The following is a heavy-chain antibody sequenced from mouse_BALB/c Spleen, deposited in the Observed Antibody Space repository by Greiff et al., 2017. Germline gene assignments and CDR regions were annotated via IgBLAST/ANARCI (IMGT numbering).Heavy chain of an antibody. V-gene: IGHV3-1*02. Sequence: EVKLMESGPDLVKPSQSLSLTCTVTGYSITSGYSWHWIRQFPGNKLEWMAYIHYSGSTDYNPSLKSRISITRDTSKNQFFLHLNSVTTEDTATYYCSRRGGNYGCFMDYWGQGTSVTVSS. D-gene: IGHD2-1*01. J-gene: IGHJ4*01. CDR3: SRRGGNYGCFMDY. CDR1: GYSITSGYS. CDR2: IHYSGST.